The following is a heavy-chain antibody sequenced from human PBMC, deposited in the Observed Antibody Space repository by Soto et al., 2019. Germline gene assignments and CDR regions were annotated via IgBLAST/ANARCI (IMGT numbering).Heavy chain of an antibody. J-gene: IGHJ6*02. D-gene: IGHD1-26*01. CDR1: GGSFSGYY. Sequence: SETLSLTCAVYGGSFSGYYWSGIRQRPGKGLEWIGEINHSGSTNYNPYLKSRVTISVDTSKNQFSLKLSSVTAADTAVYYRAGEQVKWGDYYYGMDVWGQGTTVT. CDR3: AGEQVKWGDYYYGMDV. V-gene: IGHV4-34*01. CDR2: INHSGST.